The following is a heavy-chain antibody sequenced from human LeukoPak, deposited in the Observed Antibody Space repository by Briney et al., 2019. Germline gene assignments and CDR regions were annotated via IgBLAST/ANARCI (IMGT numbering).Heavy chain of an antibody. Sequence: GASVKVSCKASGGTFSSYAISWVRQAPGQGLEWMGGIIPIFGTANYAQKFQGRVTITADESTSTAYMELSSLRSEDTAVYYCARDSPISGSYYGGLGYWGQGTLVTVSS. CDR2: IIPIFGTA. J-gene: IGHJ4*02. V-gene: IGHV1-69*13. CDR3: ARDSPISGSYYGGLGY. CDR1: GGTFSSYA. D-gene: IGHD1-26*01.